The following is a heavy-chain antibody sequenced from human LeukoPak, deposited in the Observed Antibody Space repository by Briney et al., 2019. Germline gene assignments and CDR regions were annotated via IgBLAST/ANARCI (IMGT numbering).Heavy chain of an antibody. J-gene: IGHJ4*02. CDR2: INHSGST. CDR3: ARVLVGATRRFDY. V-gene: IGHV4-34*01. Sequence: SETLSLTCAVYGGSFSGYYWSWIRQPPGKGLEWIGEINHSGSTNYNPSLTSRVTISVDTSKNQFSLKLSSVTAADTAVYYCARVLVGATRRFDYWGQGTLVTVSS. D-gene: IGHD1-26*01. CDR1: GGSFSGYY.